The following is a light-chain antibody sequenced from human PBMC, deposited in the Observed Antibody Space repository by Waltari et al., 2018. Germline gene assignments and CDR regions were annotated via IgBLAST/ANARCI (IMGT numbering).Light chain of an antibody. CDR2: KAS. Sequence: DIQMTQSPSTLSASVGDRVTITCRASQSINNRLAWYQQKPGKAPNLLIYKASTLETGVPSRFSGSGAGTEFTLTISSLQPDDFATYYCQQYNSNSLLTFGGGTKVEIK. CDR1: QSINNR. J-gene: IGKJ4*01. V-gene: IGKV1-5*03. CDR3: QQYNSNSLLT.